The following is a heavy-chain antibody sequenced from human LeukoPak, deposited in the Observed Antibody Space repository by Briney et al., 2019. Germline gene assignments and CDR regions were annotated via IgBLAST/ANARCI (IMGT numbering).Heavy chain of an antibody. Sequence: VASVKVSCKASGGTFSSYAISWVRQAPGQGLEWMGGIIPIFGTANYAQKFQGRVTITTDESTSTAYMELSSLRSEDTAVYYCARLGYCSSTSCYTGYFQHWGQGTLVTVSS. CDR3: ARLGYCSSTSCYTGYFQH. D-gene: IGHD2-2*02. J-gene: IGHJ1*01. CDR2: IIPIFGTA. V-gene: IGHV1-69*05. CDR1: GGTFSSYA.